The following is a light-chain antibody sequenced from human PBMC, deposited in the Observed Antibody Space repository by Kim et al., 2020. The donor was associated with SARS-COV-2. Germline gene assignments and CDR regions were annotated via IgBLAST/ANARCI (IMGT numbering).Light chain of an antibody. CDR1: HSVSNN. CDR2: GAS. V-gene: IGKV3-15*01. Sequence: PGETTALSCRASHSVSNNLAWYQHNPGQPARLLIYGASTRSTGVPARFSGGGSGTDFTLSVSSLQSEDFAVYYCHQYNDWPPGDTFGQGTKLAI. CDR3: HQYNDWPPGDT. J-gene: IGKJ2*01.